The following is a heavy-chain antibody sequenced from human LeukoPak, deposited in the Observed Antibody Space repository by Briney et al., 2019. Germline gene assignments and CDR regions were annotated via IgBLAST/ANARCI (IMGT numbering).Heavy chain of an antibody. CDR1: GFTVSDNN. Sequence: GGSLRLSCAASGFTVSDNNMNWVRQAPGKGLEWVSYITSSSNTIYYADSVKGRFTISRDNAKNSLYLQMNSLRAEDTAVYYCARCGASGSYYDAFDIWGQGTMVTVSS. J-gene: IGHJ3*02. CDR2: ITSSSNTI. V-gene: IGHV3-48*01. D-gene: IGHD1-26*01. CDR3: ARCGASGSYYDAFDI.